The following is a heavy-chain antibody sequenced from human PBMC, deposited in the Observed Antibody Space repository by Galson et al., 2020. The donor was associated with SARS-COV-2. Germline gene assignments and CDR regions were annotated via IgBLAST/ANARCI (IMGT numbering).Heavy chain of an antibody. CDR3: AKEWLGGSASPYSSSWYGHIGMDV. D-gene: IGHD6-13*01. J-gene: IGHJ6*02. V-gene: IGHV3-33*06. Sequence: GESLKISCAASGFTFSSYGMHWVRQAPGKGLEWVAVIWYDGSNKYYADSVKGRFTISRDNSKNTLYLQMNSLRAEDTAVYYCAKEWLGGSASPYSSSWYGHIGMDVWGQGTPVTVSS. CDR1: GFTFSSYG. CDR2: IWYDGSNK.